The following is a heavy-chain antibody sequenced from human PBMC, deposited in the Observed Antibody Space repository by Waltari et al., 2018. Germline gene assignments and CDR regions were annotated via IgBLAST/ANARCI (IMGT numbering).Heavy chain of an antibody. V-gene: IGHV3-21*01. CDR3: ASLQRWFGELTPFDY. D-gene: IGHD3-10*01. J-gene: IGHJ4*02. Sequence: EVQLVESGGGLVKPGGSLRLSCAASGFTFSSYSMNWVRQAPGKGLEWVSSISSSSSYIYYADSVKGRFTISRDNAKNSLYLQMNSLRAEDTAVYYCASLQRWFGELTPFDYWGQGTLVTVSS. CDR1: GFTFSSYS. CDR2: ISSSSSYI.